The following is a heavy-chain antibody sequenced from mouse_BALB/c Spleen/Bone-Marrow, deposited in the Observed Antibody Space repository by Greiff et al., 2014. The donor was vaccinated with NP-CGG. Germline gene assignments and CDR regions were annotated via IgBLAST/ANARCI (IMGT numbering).Heavy chain of an antibody. V-gene: IGHV1S22*01. CDR1: GYTFTSYW. Sequence: LQQSGSELVRPGAPVKLSCKASGYTFTSYWMHWVKQRPGQGLEWIGNIYPGSGSTNYDEKFKSKATLTVDTSSSTAYMQLSSLTSEDSAVYYCTREVRRYAMDYWGQGTSVTVSS. CDR3: TREVRRYAMDY. CDR2: IYPGSGST. J-gene: IGHJ4*01. D-gene: IGHD2-14*01.